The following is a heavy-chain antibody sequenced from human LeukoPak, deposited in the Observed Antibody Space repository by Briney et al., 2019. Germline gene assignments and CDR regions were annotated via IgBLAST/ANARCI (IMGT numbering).Heavy chain of an antibody. Sequence: GGSLRLSCSASGFTFSSYAMHWVRQAPGKGLEYVSAISSNGGSTYYADSVKGRFTISRDNSKNTLYLQMSSLRAEDTAVYYCVIGYYYGSGSYWDYWGQGALVTVSS. CDR3: VIGYYYGSGSYWDY. CDR1: GFTFSSYA. D-gene: IGHD3-10*01. J-gene: IGHJ4*02. V-gene: IGHV3-64D*06. CDR2: ISSNGGST.